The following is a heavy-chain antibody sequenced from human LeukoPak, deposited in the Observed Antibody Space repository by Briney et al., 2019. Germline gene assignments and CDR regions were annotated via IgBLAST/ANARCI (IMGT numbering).Heavy chain of an antibody. V-gene: IGHV4-59*01. Sequence: SETLSLTCTVSGGSISSYYWNWIRQPPGKGLEWIGYIFYSGSTNYNPSLKSRVTISVDTSKNQFSLKLSSVTAADTAVYYCARDQRGYYYPNYCYFDLWGRGTLVSVSS. J-gene: IGHJ2*01. D-gene: IGHD3-22*01. CDR2: IFYSGST. CDR3: ARDQRGYYYPNYCYFDL. CDR1: GGSISSYY.